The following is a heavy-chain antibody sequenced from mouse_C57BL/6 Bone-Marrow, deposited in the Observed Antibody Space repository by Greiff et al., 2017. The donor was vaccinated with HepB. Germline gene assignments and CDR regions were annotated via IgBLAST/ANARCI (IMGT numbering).Heavy chain of an antibody. J-gene: IGHJ4*01. D-gene: IGHD1-1*01. V-gene: IGHV1-80*01. CDR2: IYPGDGDT. CDR1: GYAFSSYW. CDR3: ARRILRYYAMDD. Sequence: VKLVESGAELVKPGASVKISCKASGYAFSSYWMNWVKQRPGKGLEWIGQIYPGDGDTNYNGKFKGKATLTADKSSSTAYMQLSSLTSEDSAVYFCARRILRYYAMDDWGQGTSVTVSS.